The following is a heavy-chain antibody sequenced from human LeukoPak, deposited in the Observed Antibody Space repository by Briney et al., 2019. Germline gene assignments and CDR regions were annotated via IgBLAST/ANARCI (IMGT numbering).Heavy chain of an antibody. Sequence: GSSVTVSCKASGGTFSSYAISWVRQAPGQGLEWMGGIIPIFGTANYAQKFQGRVTITTDESTSTAYMELSSLRSEDTAVYYRARWNSETDVFDIWGQGTMVTVSS. CDR2: IIPIFGTA. CDR1: GGTFSSYA. V-gene: IGHV1-69*05. J-gene: IGHJ3*02. CDR3: ARWNSETDVFDI. D-gene: IGHD1-7*01.